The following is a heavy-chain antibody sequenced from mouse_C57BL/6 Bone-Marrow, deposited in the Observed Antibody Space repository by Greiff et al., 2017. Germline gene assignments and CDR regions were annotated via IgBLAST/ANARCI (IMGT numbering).Heavy chain of an antibody. Sequence: VQLKESGAELVRPGASVKLSCTASGFNIKDDYMHWVKQRPEQGLEWIGWIDPENGDTEYASKFQGKATITVDTSSNTANLQLSSLTSEDTAVYYCTRIAYWGQGTLVTVSA. J-gene: IGHJ3*01. CDR3: TRIAY. V-gene: IGHV14-4*01. CDR2: IDPENGDT. CDR1: GFNIKDDY.